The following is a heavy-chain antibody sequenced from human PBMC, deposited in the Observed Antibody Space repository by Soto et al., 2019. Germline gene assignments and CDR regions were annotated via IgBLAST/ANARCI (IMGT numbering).Heavy chain of an antibody. D-gene: IGHD2-8*01. CDR1: GYTLTELS. Sequence: ASVKVSCKVSGYTLTELSMHWVRQAPGKGLEWMGGFDPEDGETIYAQKFQGRVTMTEDTSTDTAYMELSSLRSEDTAVYYCATARLRQGVPRVYYYGRDFGGQGTTVTFSS. CDR3: ATARLRQGVPRVYYYGRDF. V-gene: IGHV1-24*01. CDR2: FDPEDGET. J-gene: IGHJ6*02.